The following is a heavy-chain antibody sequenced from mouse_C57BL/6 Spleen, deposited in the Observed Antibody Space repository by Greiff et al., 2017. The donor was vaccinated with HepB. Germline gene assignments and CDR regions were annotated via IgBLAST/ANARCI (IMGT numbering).Heavy chain of an antibody. V-gene: IGHV1-61*01. CDR2: IYPSDSET. J-gene: IGHJ3*01. D-gene: IGHD2-4*01. CDR3: GALYDDYDEGFAY. Sequence: QVQLQQPGAELVRPGSSVKLSCKASGYTFTSYWMDWVKQRPGQGLEWIGNIYPSDSETHYNQKFKDKATLTVDKSSSTAYMQLSSLTSEDSAVYYWGALYDDYDEGFAYWGQGALVTVSA. CDR1: GYTFTSYW.